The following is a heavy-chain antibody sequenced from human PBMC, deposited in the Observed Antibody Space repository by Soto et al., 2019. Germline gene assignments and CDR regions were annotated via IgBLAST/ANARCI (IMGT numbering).Heavy chain of an antibody. CDR3: AKFATGIFGVVMNAFDI. J-gene: IGHJ3*02. CDR1: GLTFSSYA. D-gene: IGHD3-3*01. Sequence: LSLTCAASGLTFSSYAMSWVRQAPGKGLEWVSAISGSGGSTYYADSVKGRFTISRDNSKNTLYLQMNSLRAEDTAVYYCAKFATGIFGVVMNAFDIWGQGTMVTVSS. CDR2: ISGSGGST. V-gene: IGHV3-23*01.